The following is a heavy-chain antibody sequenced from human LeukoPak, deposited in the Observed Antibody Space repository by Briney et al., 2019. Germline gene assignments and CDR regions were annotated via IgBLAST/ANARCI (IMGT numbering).Heavy chain of an antibody. CDR3: ACDYGGNPLDY. Sequence: GASVTVSCKASGYTFTSYGISWVRQAPGQGLEWMGWISAYNGNTNYAQKLQGRVTMTTDTSTSTAYMELSRLRSDDTAVYYCACDYGGNPLDYWGQGTLVTVSS. D-gene: IGHD4-23*01. J-gene: IGHJ4*02. V-gene: IGHV1-18*01. CDR1: GYTFTSYG. CDR2: ISAYNGNT.